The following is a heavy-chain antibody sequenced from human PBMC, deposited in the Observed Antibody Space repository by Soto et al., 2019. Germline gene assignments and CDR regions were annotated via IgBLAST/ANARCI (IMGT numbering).Heavy chain of an antibody. V-gene: IGHV3-23*01. CDR3: AKGCFAAAGCVPRAPMNWFDP. D-gene: IGHD6-13*01. Sequence: GGSLRLSCAASGFTFSSYAMSWVRQAPGKGLEWVSAISGSGGSTYYADSVKGRFTISRDKSKNTLYLQMNSLRAEDTAVYYCAKGCFAAAGCVPRAPMNWFDPWGQGTQVTVSS. CDR1: GFTFSSYA. J-gene: IGHJ5*02. CDR2: ISGSGGST.